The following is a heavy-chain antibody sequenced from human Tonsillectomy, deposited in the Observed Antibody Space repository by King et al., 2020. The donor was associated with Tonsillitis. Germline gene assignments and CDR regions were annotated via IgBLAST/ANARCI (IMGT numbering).Heavy chain of an antibody. Sequence: VQLVESGAEVKKPGESLRLSCEGSGYTFTDYCIAWVRQMPGKGLEWMGIIYPGDSDTKYSPSFQGQVTISTDKSIRTAYLQWGSLQASDTAIYYCARRGDYSDYWGQGPLVTVSS. J-gene: IGHJ4*02. CDR3: ARRGDYSDY. CDR1: GYTFTDYC. CDR2: IYPGDSDT. V-gene: IGHV5-51*01.